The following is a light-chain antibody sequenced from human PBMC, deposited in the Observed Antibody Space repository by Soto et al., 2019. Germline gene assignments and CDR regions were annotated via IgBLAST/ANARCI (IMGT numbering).Light chain of an antibody. Sequence: EIVMTQSPATLSASPGEIATLSFSASQSVRSNLAWYQQKPGQAPRLLIYGASTRATGIPARFSGSGSGTEFTLSIGSLQSEDFAVYYCQQYNNWPPTFGQGTKVDVK. CDR1: QSVRSN. CDR3: QQYNNWPPT. CDR2: GAS. V-gene: IGKV3-15*01. J-gene: IGKJ1*01.